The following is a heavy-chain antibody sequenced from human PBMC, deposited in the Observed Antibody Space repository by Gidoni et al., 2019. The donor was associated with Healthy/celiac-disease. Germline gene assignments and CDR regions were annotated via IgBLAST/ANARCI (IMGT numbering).Heavy chain of an antibody. Sequence: QVQLQQWGAGLLKPSETLSLTCAVYGGSFSGYYWSWIRQPPGKGLEWIGEINHSGSTNYNPSLKSRVTISVDTSKNQFSLKLSSVTAADTAVYYCARGYYDILTGYYKGYYFDYWGQGTLVTVSS. V-gene: IGHV4-34*01. J-gene: IGHJ4*02. D-gene: IGHD3-9*01. CDR3: ARGYYDILTGYYKGYYFDY. CDR1: GGSFSGYY. CDR2: INHSGST.